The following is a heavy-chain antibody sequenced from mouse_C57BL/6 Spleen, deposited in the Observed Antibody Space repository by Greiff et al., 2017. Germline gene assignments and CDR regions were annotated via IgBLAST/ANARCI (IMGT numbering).Heavy chain of an antibody. J-gene: IGHJ1*03. CDR3: ARQDYGSSHWYFDV. Sequence: EVHLVESGGGLVQPGGSLKLSCAASGFTFSDYGMAWVRQAPRKGPEWVAFISNLAYSIYYADTVTGRFTISRENAKNTLYLEMSSLRSEDTAMYYCARQDYGSSHWYFDVWGTGTTVTVSS. CDR2: ISNLAYSI. V-gene: IGHV5-15*01. CDR1: GFTFSDYG. D-gene: IGHD1-1*01.